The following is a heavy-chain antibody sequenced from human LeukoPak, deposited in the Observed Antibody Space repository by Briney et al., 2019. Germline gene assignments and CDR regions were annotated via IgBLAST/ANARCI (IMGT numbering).Heavy chain of an antibody. Sequence: GESLKISCKGSGYSFTSYWIGWVRQMPGKGLEWMGIIYPGDSDTRYSPSFQGQVTISAGKSISTAYLQWSSLKASDTAMYYCARRGEYSNGLDYYFDYWGQGTLVTVSS. J-gene: IGHJ4*02. V-gene: IGHV5-51*01. D-gene: IGHD4-11*01. CDR3: ARRGEYSNGLDYYFDY. CDR1: GYSFTSYW. CDR2: IYPGDSDT.